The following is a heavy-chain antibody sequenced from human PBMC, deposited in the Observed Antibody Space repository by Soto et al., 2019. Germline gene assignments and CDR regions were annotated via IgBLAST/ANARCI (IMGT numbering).Heavy chain of an antibody. CDR1: GYTFTSYG. J-gene: IGHJ5*02. D-gene: IGHD6-19*01. CDR2: ISAYNGNT. CDR3: ARDPHPGAAVAGNNWFDP. Sequence: ASVKVSCKASGYTFTSYGISWVRQAPGQELEWMGWISAYNGNTNYAQKLQGRVTMTTDTSTSTAYMELRSLRSDDTAVYYCARDPHPGAAVAGNNWFDPWGQGTLVPSPQ. V-gene: IGHV1-18*04.